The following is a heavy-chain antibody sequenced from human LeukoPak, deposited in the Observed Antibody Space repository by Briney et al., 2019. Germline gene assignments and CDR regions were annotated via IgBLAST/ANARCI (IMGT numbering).Heavy chain of an antibody. D-gene: IGHD3-3*01. Sequence: GGSLRLSCEASGFTFSSFWMHWVRQAPGKGLVWVSRINSDGSSTSYADSVKGRFTISRDNAKNTLYLQMNSLRAEDTAVYYCARDVDFWSGSGWFDPWGQGTLVTVSS. CDR1: GFTFSSFW. CDR2: INSDGSST. V-gene: IGHV3-74*01. J-gene: IGHJ5*02. CDR3: ARDVDFWSGSGWFDP.